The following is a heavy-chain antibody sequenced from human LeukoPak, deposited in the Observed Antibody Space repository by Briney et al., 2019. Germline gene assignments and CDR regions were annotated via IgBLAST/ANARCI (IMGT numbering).Heavy chain of an antibody. CDR2: IVPISDTT. Sequence: SVKVSCKASGDTFSTYAFNWVRQAPGQGLEWTGGIVPISDTTNYAQTLQGRVTITADKSTNTVYMELSSLTSEDTGVYYCARGASVRVVPMSCYYAMDVWGEGTTVIVSS. CDR3: ARGASVRVVPMSCYYAMDV. J-gene: IGHJ6*04. V-gene: IGHV1-69*06. D-gene: IGHD2-2*01. CDR1: GDTFSTYA.